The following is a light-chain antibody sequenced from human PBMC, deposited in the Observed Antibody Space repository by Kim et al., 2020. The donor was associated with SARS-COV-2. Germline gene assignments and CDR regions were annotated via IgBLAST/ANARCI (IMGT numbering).Light chain of an antibody. Sequence: SVSPGQTARITCSGDKLGDKYVCWYQQKPGQSPVLVISQDNKRPSGIPERFSGSNSGNTATLTISGAQAVDEADYHCQAWDSITVFGGGTQLTVL. J-gene: IGLJ3*02. CDR2: QDN. CDR3: QAWDSITV. V-gene: IGLV3-1*01. CDR1: KLGDKY.